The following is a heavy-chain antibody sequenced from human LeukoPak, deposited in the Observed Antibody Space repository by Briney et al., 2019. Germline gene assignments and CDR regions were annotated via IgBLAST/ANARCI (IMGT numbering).Heavy chain of an antibody. D-gene: IGHD1-7*01. Sequence: GGSLRLSCAASGFTFSSYTMNWVRQAPGKGLEWVSYISSSSSSIYYADSVKGRFTISRDNSKNTLYLQMNSLRAEDTAVYYCATEGKTRTWNYYQAKPVYWGQGTLVTVSS. CDR2: ISSSSSSI. CDR3: ATEGKTRTWNYYQAKPVY. CDR1: GFTFSSYT. J-gene: IGHJ4*02. V-gene: IGHV3-21*04.